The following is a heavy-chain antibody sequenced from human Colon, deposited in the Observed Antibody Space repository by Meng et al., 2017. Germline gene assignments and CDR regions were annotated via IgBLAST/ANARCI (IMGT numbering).Heavy chain of an antibody. CDR3: TRGLQFYRFDY. Sequence: SQTRSLTRAIPGDSVSSNTAVWNWIRQSPSRGLEWLGRTYYRSKWYNDYAVSLRSRITINPDKSKNQFYLQLNSVTPEDTAVYYCTRGLQFYRFDYWGQGTLVTVSS. CDR1: GDSVSSNTAV. CDR2: TYYRSKWYN. D-gene: IGHD5-24*01. J-gene: IGHJ4*02. V-gene: IGHV6-1*01.